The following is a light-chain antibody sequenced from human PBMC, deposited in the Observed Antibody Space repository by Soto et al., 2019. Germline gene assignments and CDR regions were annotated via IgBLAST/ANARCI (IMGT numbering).Light chain of an antibody. V-gene: IGKV1-5*03. CDR3: QQYNSLWT. Sequence: DIQMTQSPSTLSPSVGDRVTITCRASQSISSWLAWYQQKPGEAPKLLIYKASSLESGVPSRFSGSGSGTEFALTISSLQPDDFATYYCQQYNSLWTFGQGTKVEMK. CDR2: KAS. CDR1: QSISSW. J-gene: IGKJ1*01.